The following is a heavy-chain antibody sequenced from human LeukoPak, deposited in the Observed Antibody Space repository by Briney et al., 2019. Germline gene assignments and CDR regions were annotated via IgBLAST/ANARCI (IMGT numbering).Heavy chain of an antibody. CDR3: AKDPNSYCSSTSCSPGAG. V-gene: IGHV3-74*01. CDR2: INSDGSST. Sequence: GGSLRLSCAASGFTFSSYWMHWVRQAPGKGLVWVSRINSDGSSTSYADSVKGRFTISRDNAKNTLYLQMNSLRAEDTAVYYCAKDPNSYCSSTSCSPGAGWGQGTMVTVSS. J-gene: IGHJ3*01. CDR1: GFTFSSYW. D-gene: IGHD2-2*01.